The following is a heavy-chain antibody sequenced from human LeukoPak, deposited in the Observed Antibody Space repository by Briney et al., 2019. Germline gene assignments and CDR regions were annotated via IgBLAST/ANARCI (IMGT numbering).Heavy chain of an antibody. V-gene: IGHV1-69*05. CDR3: ARGTPFDY. J-gene: IGHJ4*02. CDR1: GGTFSSYA. Sequence: GASVKVSCKASGGTFSSYAISWVRQAPGQGLEWMGGIIPIFGTANYAQKFQGRVTMTTDTSTSTAYMELRSLRSDDTAVYYCARGTPFDYWGQGTLVTVSS. CDR2: IIPIFGTA.